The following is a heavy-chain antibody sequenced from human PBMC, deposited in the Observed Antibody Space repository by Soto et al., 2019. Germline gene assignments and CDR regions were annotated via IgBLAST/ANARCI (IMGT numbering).Heavy chain of an antibody. V-gene: IGHV3-66*01. J-gene: IGHJ4*02. D-gene: IGHD1-26*01. CDR2: IYSGGST. Sequence: GESLRLSCAASGFTVSSNYMSWVRQAPGKGLEWVSVIYSGGSTYYADSVKGRFTISRDNSKNTLYLQMNSLRAEDTAVYYCARVPTAHLDYWGQGTLVTVSS. CDR3: ARVPTAHLDY. CDR1: GFTVSSNY.